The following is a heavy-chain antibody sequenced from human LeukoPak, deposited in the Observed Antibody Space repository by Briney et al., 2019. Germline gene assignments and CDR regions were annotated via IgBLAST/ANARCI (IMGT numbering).Heavy chain of an antibody. Sequence: GESLKISCKGFGFSFTSHWIGWVRQMPGNGLEGMGVIYPGDSDTRYSPSFQGEVTFSADKSISTAYLQWSSLKASDTAMYYCARPGPYDYGDYPGLWGEGTLVTVFS. CDR3: ARPGPYDYGDYPGL. D-gene: IGHD4-17*01. J-gene: IGHJ4*02. CDR1: GFSFTSHW. V-gene: IGHV5-51*01. CDR2: IYPGDSDT.